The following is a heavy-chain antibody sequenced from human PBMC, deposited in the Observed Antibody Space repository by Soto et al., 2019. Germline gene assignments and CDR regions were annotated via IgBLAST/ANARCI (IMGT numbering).Heavy chain of an antibody. V-gene: IGHV4-4*01. CDR1: GGSISSSNW. J-gene: IGHJ4*02. D-gene: IGHD3-10*01. CDR3: ERTRTTPPYCSGSYPRE. Sequence: QVQLQESGPGLVKPSGNLSLTCAVSGGSISSSNWWSWVRQPPGKGLEWIGEIYHRGSTNYNPSLKSRDTITVDKSKNQFYLKLSSVTAADTSVYCWERTRTTPPYCSGSYPREWGQGTLVTVSS. CDR2: IYHRGST.